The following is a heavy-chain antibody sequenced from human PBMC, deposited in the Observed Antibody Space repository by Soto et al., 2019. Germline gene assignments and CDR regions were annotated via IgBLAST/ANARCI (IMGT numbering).Heavy chain of an antibody. V-gene: IGHV4-59*01. Sequence: SETLSLTCTVSGGSISSYYWSWIRQPPGKGLEWIGYIYYSGSTNYNPSLKSRVTISVDTSKNQFSLKLSSATAADTAVYYCARSPHRGSDYDILTGYYSPFDYWGQGTLVTVSS. CDR2: IYYSGST. J-gene: IGHJ4*02. CDR1: GGSISSYY. D-gene: IGHD3-9*01. CDR3: ARSPHRGSDYDILTGYYSPFDY.